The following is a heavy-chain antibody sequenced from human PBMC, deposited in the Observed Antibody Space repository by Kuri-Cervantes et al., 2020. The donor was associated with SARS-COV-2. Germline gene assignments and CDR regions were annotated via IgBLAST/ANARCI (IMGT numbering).Heavy chain of an antibody. CDR1: GGSFSGYY. D-gene: IGHD2-21*01. CDR3: ARGWLFGY. V-gene: IGHV4-34*01. J-gene: IGHJ4*02. Sequence: GSLRLSCAVYGGSFSGYYWSWIRQPPGKGLEWIGDINHSGSTNYNPSLKIRGTISVDTSKNHFSLNLSSVTAADTAVYYCARGWLFGYWGQGTLVTVSS. CDR2: INHSGST.